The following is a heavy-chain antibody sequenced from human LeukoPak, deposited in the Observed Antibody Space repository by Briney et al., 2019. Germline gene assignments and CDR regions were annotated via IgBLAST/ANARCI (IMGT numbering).Heavy chain of an antibody. CDR3: ARASPSRYFDY. V-gene: IGHV4-59*01. CDR1: GGSISSYY. CDR2: IYYSGST. Sequence: PSETLSLTCSVSGGSISSYYWSWVRHPPGKGLEWIGYIYYSGSTNYNPSLKGRVTISVDTSNNQFSLKVSSVTAADTAVYYCARASPSRYFDYWGQGTLVTVSS. J-gene: IGHJ4*02.